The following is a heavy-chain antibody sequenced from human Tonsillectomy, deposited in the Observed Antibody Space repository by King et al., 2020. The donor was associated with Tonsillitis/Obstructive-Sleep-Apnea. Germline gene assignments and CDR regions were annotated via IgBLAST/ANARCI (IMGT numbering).Heavy chain of an antibody. J-gene: IGHJ4*02. Sequence: VQLVESGGGLVKPGGSLRLSCAASGFTFSSYSMHWARKAPGKGLEWVSSISSSSSYIYYADSVKGRFTISRDNAKNSLYLQMKSLRAEDTAVYYCARDSNWNYFDYWGQGTLVTVSS. D-gene: IGHD1-20*01. V-gene: IGHV3-21*01. CDR1: GFTFSSYS. CDR2: ISSSSSYI. CDR3: ARDSNWNYFDY.